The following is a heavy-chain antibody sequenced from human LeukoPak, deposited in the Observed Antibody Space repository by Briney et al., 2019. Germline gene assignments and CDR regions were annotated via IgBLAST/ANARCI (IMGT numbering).Heavy chain of an antibody. V-gene: IGHV3-21*01. D-gene: IGHD3-3*01. Sequence: GGSLRLSCAASGFTFSSYSMNWVRQAPGKGLEWVSSISSSSSYIYYADSVKGRFTISRDNAKNSLYLQMNSLRAEDTAVYYCAGYDFWSGYPPGWGQGTLVTVSS. CDR1: GFTFSSYS. CDR3: AGYDFWSGYPPG. CDR2: ISSSSSYI. J-gene: IGHJ4*02.